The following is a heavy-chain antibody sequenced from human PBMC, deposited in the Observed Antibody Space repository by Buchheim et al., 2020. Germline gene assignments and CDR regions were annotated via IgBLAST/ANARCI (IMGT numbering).Heavy chain of an antibody. D-gene: IGHD3-22*01. Sequence: QVQLQESGPGLVKPSETLSLTCTVSGGSISSYYWSWIRQPPGKGLEWIGYIYYSGSTNYNPSLKSRVTISVDTSKNQFSLKLSSVTAADTTVYYCTTGYYDSSGLIFDYWGQGTL. CDR1: GGSISSYY. V-gene: IGHV4-59*08. CDR3: TTGYYDSSGLIFDY. J-gene: IGHJ4*02. CDR2: IYYSGST.